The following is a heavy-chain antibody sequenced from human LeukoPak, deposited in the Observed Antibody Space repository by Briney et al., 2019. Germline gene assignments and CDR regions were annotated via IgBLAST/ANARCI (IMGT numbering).Heavy chain of an antibody. J-gene: IGHJ5*02. D-gene: IGHD2-2*01. CDR1: GGSISSYY. CDR2: IYYSGST. CDR3: ARGKDYCSSTSCYSVGFDP. V-gene: IGHV4-59*01. Sequence: PETLSLTCTVSGGSISSYYWTWIRQPPGKGLEWIGYIYYSGSTNYNPSLKSRVTISVDTSKNQFSLKLSSVTAADTAVYYCARGKDYCSSTSCYSVGFDPWGQGTLVTVS.